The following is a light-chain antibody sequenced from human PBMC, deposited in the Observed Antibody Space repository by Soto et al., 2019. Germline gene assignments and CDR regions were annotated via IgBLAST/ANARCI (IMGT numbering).Light chain of an antibody. CDR1: SSDVGGYNY. V-gene: IGLV2-14*01. CDR3: SSYTSSSTLV. Sequence: QSALTQPASVSGSPGQSINISCTGTSSDVGGYNYVSWYQQHPGKAPKLMIYEVSNRPSGVSNRCSGSKSGNTASLTISGLQAEDEADYYCSSYTSSSTLVFGTGTKVTVL. J-gene: IGLJ1*01. CDR2: EVS.